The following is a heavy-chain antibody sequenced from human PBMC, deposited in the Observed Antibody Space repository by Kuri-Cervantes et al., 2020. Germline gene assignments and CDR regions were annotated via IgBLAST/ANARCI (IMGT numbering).Heavy chain of an antibody. D-gene: IGHD6-13*01. CDR2: IWYDGSNK. V-gene: IGHV3-33*01. CDR3: ARNSRYIGASYYHYYMDV. CDR1: GFTFSSYG. Sequence: GGSLRLSCAASGFTFSSYGMHWVRQAPGKGLEWVAVIWYDGSNKYYADSVKGRFTISRDNSKNTLYLQMNSLRAEDTAVYYCARNSRYIGASYYHYYMDVWGKGTTVTVSS. J-gene: IGHJ6*03.